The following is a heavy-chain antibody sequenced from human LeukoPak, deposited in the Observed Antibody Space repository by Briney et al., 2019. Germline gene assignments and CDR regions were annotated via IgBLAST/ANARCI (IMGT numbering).Heavy chain of an antibody. Sequence: SETLSLACAVYGGSFSGYYWSWIRQPPGKGLEWIGEINHSGSTNYNPSLKSRVTISVDTSKNQFSLKLSSVTAAVTAVYYCASNGDYEVVWGQGTMVTVSS. CDR3: ASNGDYEVV. CDR2: INHSGST. V-gene: IGHV4-34*01. J-gene: IGHJ3*01. CDR1: GGSFSGYY. D-gene: IGHD4-17*01.